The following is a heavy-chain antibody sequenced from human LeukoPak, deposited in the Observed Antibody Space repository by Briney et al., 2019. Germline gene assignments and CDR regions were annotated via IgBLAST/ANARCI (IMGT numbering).Heavy chain of an antibody. D-gene: IGHD3-9*01. Sequence: GGSLRLSCAASGFTFSSYGMHWVRQAPGKGLEWVAVISYDGGNKYYADSMKGRFTISRDNSKNTLYLQMNSLRAEDTAVYYCARPHYYDILTGYYSPNYYYYMDVWGKGTTVTVSS. CDR2: ISYDGGNK. V-gene: IGHV3-30*03. J-gene: IGHJ6*03. CDR3: ARPHYYDILTGYYSPNYYYYMDV. CDR1: GFTFSSYG.